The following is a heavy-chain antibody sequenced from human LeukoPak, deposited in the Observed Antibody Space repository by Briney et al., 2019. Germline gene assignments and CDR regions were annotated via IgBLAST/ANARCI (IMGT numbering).Heavy chain of an antibody. D-gene: IGHD3-10*02. CDR2: IYSGGGA. CDR3: ARVFPPNWFDP. CDR1: GFTFGDYA. J-gene: IGHJ5*02. Sequence: GGSLRLSCTTSGFTFGDYAMSWFRQAPGKGLEWVSIIYSGGGAYYADSVKGRFTISRDNSRNTLFLQMNSLRAEDTAMYYCARVFPPNWFDPWGQGTLVTVSS. V-gene: IGHV3-66*01.